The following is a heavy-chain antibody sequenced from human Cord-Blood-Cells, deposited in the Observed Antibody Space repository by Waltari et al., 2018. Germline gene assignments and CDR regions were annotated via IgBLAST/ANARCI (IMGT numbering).Heavy chain of an antibody. CDR1: GFTFSSYE. D-gene: IGHD1-26*01. Sequence: EVQLVESGGGLVQPGGSLRLSCAASGFTFSSYEMNWVRQAPGKGLEWVSYISSSGSTIYYADSGKGRFTISRDNAKNSLYLQMNSLRAEDTAVYYCASHSGSYSEAFDIWGQGTMVTVSS. J-gene: IGHJ3*02. CDR2: ISSSGSTI. V-gene: IGHV3-48*03. CDR3: ASHSGSYSEAFDI.